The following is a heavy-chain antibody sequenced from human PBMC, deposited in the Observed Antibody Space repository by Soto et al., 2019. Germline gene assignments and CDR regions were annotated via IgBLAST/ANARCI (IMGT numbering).Heavy chain of an antibody. J-gene: IGHJ6*02. CDR1: GFTFSGSA. V-gene: IGHV3-73*01. CDR3: TRVVVAANYYYYGMDV. D-gene: IGHD2-15*01. Sequence: GGSLRLSCAASGFTFSGSAMHWVRQASGKGLEWVGRIRSKANSYATAYAASVKGRFTISRDDSKNTAYLQMNSLKTEDTAVYYCTRVVVAANYYYYGMDVWGQGTTVTVSS. CDR2: IRSKANSYAT.